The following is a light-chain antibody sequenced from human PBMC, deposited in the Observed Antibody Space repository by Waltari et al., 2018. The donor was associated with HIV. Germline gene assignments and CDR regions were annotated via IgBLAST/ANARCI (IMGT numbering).Light chain of an antibody. CDR2: QND. CDR1: SYNIGNNF. CDR3: SAWDDKLTALV. V-gene: IGLV1-47*01. Sequence: QSVLTQPPSASGTPGQRVTISCSGNSYNIGNNFVSWYQQVPGMAPKLLIYQNDRLPSGVPDRFSSPESGTSASLAISGLRSEDEADYYCSAWDDKLTALVFGGGTKLTDL. J-gene: IGLJ2*01.